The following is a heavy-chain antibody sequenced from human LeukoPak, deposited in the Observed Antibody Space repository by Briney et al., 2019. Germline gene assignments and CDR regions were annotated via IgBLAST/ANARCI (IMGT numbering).Heavy chain of an antibody. CDR2: ISGSGGST. D-gene: IGHD2-2*01. Sequence: GGSLRLSCAASGFTFSSYAMSWVRQAPGKGLERVSAISGSGGSTYYADSVKGRFTISRDNSKNTLYLQMNSLRAEDTAVYYCAKDLDCSSTSCYSGGYCGGDCLDFWGQGTLVTVSS. V-gene: IGHV3-23*01. CDR1: GFTFSSYA. CDR3: AKDLDCSSTSCYSGGYCGGDCLDF. J-gene: IGHJ4*02.